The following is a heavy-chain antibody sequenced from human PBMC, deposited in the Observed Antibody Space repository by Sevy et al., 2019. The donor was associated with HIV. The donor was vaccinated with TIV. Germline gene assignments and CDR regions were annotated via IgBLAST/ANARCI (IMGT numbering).Heavy chain of an antibody. CDR1: GFTFSSYS. CDR3: ARAVAGFLYGMDV. D-gene: IGHD6-19*01. V-gene: IGHV3-48*02. Sequence: GGSLRLSCAASGFTFSSYSMNWVRQAPGKGLEWVSYISSSSSTIYYADSVKGRFTISRDNAKNSLYLQMNSLRDKDTAVYYCARAVAGFLYGMDVWGQGTTVTVSS. CDR2: ISSSSSTI. J-gene: IGHJ6*02.